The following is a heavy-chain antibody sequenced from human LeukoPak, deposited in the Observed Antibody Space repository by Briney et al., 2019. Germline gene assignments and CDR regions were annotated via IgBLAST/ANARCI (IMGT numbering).Heavy chain of an antibody. V-gene: IGHV3-30*02. D-gene: IGHD3-10*01. CDR1: GFTFSSYG. Sequence: PGGSLRLSCAASGFTFSSYGMHWVRQAPGKGLEWVAFIRYDGSNKYYADSVKGRFTISRDNSKNTLYLQMNSLRAEDTAVYYCAKDRPNYYGSGSYYIGYMDVWGKGTTVTISS. J-gene: IGHJ6*03. CDR3: AKDRPNYYGSGSYYIGYMDV. CDR2: IRYDGSNK.